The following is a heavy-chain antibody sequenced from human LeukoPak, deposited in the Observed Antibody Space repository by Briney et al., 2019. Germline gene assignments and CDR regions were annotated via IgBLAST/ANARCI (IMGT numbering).Heavy chain of an antibody. Sequence: GTSVKVSRKASGFTFTSSSMQWVRQARGQRLEWIGWIVVGSGDTNYAQKFQERVTITRDMSTRTAYMGLSSLRSEDTAVYYCAAGLYHYYDSSGYYPWGQGTLVTVSS. J-gene: IGHJ5*02. D-gene: IGHD3-22*01. V-gene: IGHV1-58*02. CDR2: IVVGSGDT. CDR3: AAGLYHYYDSSGYYP. CDR1: GFTFTSSS.